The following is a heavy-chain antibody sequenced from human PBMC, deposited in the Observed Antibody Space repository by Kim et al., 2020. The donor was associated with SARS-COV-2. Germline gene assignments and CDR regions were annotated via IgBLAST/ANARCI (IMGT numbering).Heavy chain of an antibody. D-gene: IGHD3-22*01. V-gene: IGHV4-59*13. Sequence: SETLSLTCTVSGGSISSYYWSWIRQPPGKGLEWIGYIYYSGSTNYNPSLKSRVTISADTSKNQFSLKLSSVTAADTAVYYCARERYDSSGYYLGIDYWG. CDR1: GGSISSYY. CDR3: ARERYDSSGYYLGIDY. J-gene: IGHJ4*01. CDR2: IYYSGST.